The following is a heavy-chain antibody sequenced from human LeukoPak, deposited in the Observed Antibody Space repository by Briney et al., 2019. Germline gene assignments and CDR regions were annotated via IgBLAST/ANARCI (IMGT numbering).Heavy chain of an antibody. CDR2: IYYSGST. V-gene: IGHV4-59*08. J-gene: IGHJ4*02. Sequence: SETLSLTCTVSAGSISTYYWSWIRQPPGKGLEWVGYIYYSGSTNYNPSLKSRVTISVDTSKNQFSLKLSSVTAADAAVYYCARGSTLGATFDYWGQGTLVTVSS. CDR3: ARGSTLGATFDY. CDR1: AGSISTYY. D-gene: IGHD1-26*01.